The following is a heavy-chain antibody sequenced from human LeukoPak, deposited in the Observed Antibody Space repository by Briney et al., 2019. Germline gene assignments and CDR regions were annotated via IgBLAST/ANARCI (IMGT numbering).Heavy chain of an antibody. CDR3: ARPPEGYSYGFYFGH. CDR2: ITESGGTE. J-gene: IGHJ4*02. V-gene: IGHV3-11*01. Sequence: PGGSLRLSCVGSAFTFSEYSMSWIRQAPGRESEWISSITESGGTEYYADSVKGRFSISRDNAKSALYLQMNSLRAEDTAVYYCARPPEGYSYGFYFGHWGQGAPVIVSS. CDR1: AFTFSEYS. D-gene: IGHD5-18*01.